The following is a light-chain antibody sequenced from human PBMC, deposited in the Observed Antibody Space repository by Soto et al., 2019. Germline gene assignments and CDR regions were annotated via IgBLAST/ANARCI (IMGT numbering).Light chain of an antibody. Sequence: QSALTQPRSVSGSPGQSVTISCTGTSSDVGGYNYVSWYQQHPGKAPKLMIYEISNRPSGVSSRFSGSKSGNTASLTISGLQAEDESDYYCSSYTTSHTLVFGGGTKVTVL. CDR2: EIS. CDR1: SSDVGGYNY. J-gene: IGLJ2*01. CDR3: SSYTTSHTLV. V-gene: IGLV2-14*01.